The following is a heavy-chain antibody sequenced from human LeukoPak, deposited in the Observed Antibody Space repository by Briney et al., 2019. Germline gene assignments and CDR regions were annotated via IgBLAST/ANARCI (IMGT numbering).Heavy chain of an antibody. J-gene: IGHJ4*02. V-gene: IGHV4-34*01. CDR2: INHSGST. Sequence: MPSETLSLTCAVYGGSFSGYYWSWIRQPPGKGLEWIGEINHSGSTNYNPSLKSRVTISVDTSKNQFSLKLSSVTAADTAVYYCARMALGVHRFRSVVLTAMDYWGQGTLVTVSS. CDR3: ARMALGVHRFRSVVLTAMDY. CDR1: GGSFSGYY. D-gene: IGHD2-21*02.